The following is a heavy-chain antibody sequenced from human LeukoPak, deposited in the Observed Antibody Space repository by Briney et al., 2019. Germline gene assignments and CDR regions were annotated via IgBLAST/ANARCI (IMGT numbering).Heavy chain of an antibody. J-gene: IGHJ3*02. D-gene: IGHD3-9*01. CDR1: GFTFSDYY. CDR2: ISSSGSTI. Sequence: PGGSLRLSCAASGFTFSDYYMSWIRQAPGKGLEWVSYISSSGSTIYYADSVKGRFTISRDNAKNSLYLQMYSLRAEDTAVYYCARDRRYFDWLLADAFDIWGQGTMVTVSS. V-gene: IGHV3-11*04. CDR3: ARDRRYFDWLLADAFDI.